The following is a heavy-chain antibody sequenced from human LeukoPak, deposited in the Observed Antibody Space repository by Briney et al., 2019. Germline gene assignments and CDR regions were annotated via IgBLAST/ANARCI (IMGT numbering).Heavy chain of an antibody. D-gene: IGHD2-15*01. CDR3: ARGDGGGGTHPFDY. CDR1: GFTFSTYG. CDR2: VWYDGSLK. Sequence: SLRLSCAASGFTFSTYGMNWVRQAPGKGLECVAVVWYDGSLKYYRDSVKGRIAISRDNSKNTLYLQMNSLRVEDTAVYYCARGDGGGGTHPFDYWGQGTLVTVSS. V-gene: IGHV3-33*01. J-gene: IGHJ4*02.